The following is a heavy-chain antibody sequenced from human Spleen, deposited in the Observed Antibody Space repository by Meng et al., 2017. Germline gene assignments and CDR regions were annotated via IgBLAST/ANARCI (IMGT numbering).Heavy chain of an antibody. CDR3: VRDSGDCSSSNCHHFDY. J-gene: IGHJ4*02. CDR2: ISASGIST. CDR1: GFTFSNYA. D-gene: IGHD2-2*01. V-gene: IGHV3-23*01. Sequence: GESLKISCAASGFTFSNYAMSWVRQAPGKRLEWVSSISASGISTYYADSVKGRFTISRDNAKNSLFLQMNSLRAEDTAVYYCVRDSGDCSSSNCHHFDYWGLGTLVTVSS.